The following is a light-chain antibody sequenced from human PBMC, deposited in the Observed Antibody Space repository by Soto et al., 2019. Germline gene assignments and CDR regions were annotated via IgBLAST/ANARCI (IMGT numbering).Light chain of an antibody. CDR2: GNI. V-gene: IGLV1-40*01. Sequence: QSVLTQPPSVSGAPGQRVTISCTGSSSNIGAGYGVHWYQQVPGTAPKLLIYGNINRPSGVPDRFSGSKSGTSASLAITGLQAEDEADYYCQSHDSSLSGHVVFGGGTKLTVL. CDR3: QSHDSSLSGHVV. CDR1: SSNIGAGYG. J-gene: IGLJ2*01.